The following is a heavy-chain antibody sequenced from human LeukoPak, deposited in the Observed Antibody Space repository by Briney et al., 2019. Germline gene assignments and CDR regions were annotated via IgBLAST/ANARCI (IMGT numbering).Heavy chain of an antibody. CDR3: ARSYYYGSGSYYQGY. D-gene: IGHD3-10*01. Sequence: PGRSLRLSCAASGFTFSSYGMHWVRQAPGKGLEWVAVIWSDGSNKYYADSVKGRFTISRDNSKNTLYLKMNSLRAEDKAVYYCARSYYYGSGSYYQGYWGQGTLVTVSS. CDR2: IWSDGSNK. CDR1: GFTFSSYG. J-gene: IGHJ4*02. V-gene: IGHV3-33*01.